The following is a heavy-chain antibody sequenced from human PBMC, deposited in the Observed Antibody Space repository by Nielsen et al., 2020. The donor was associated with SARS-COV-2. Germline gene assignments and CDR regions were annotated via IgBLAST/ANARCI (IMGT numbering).Heavy chain of an antibody. CDR2: VNHSGSA. CDR1: GGSFSGYY. CDR3: ARASGGYDPLDY. V-gene: IGHV4-34*01. D-gene: IGHD5-12*01. Sequence: SETLSLTCAVYGGSFSGYYWSWIRQPPGKGLEWIGEVNHSGSANYNPSLKSRVTVSVDTSKNQFSLKLSSVTAADTAVYYCARASGGYDPLDYWGQGTLVTVSS. J-gene: IGHJ4*02.